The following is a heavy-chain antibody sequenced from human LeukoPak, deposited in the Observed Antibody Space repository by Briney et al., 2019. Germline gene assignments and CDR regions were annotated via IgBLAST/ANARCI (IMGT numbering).Heavy chain of an antibody. CDR2: IYPGDSDS. D-gene: IGHD4-23*01. V-gene: IGHV5-51*01. Sequence: GESLKIYCKGSGYSFTTYWIGWVRQMPGKGLEWMGIIYPGDSDSRYSPSFQGQVTMSADKSTSTAYLQWSSLKASDTAMYYCARHGPDYGGFDYWGQGTLVTVSS. CDR1: GYSFTTYW. CDR3: ARHGPDYGGFDY. J-gene: IGHJ4*02.